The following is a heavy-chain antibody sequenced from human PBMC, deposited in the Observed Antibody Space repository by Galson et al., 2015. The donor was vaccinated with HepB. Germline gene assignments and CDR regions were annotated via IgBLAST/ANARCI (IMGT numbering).Heavy chain of an antibody. CDR3: AKELETWNYFDY. CDR2: ISYDGGNK. CDR1: GFTFSNYG. Sequence: SLRLSCAASGFTFSNYGMHWVRQAPGKGLEWVAVISYDGGNKFYADSVKGRFTISRDNSKNTQYLQMSSLRPEDTAVYYCAKELETWNYFDYWGQGILATVSS. J-gene: IGHJ4*02. V-gene: IGHV3-30*18. D-gene: IGHD1-1*01.